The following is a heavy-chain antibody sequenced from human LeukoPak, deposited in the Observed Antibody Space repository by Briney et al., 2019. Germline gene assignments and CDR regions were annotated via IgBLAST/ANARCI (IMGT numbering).Heavy chain of an antibody. Sequence: GGSLRLSCAASGFIFRNFAMSWVRQAPGKGLEWVSVIYSGGSTYYADSVKGRFTISRDNSKNTLYLQMNSLRAEDTAVYYCARTGLGFDYWGQGTLVTVSS. CDR3: ARTGLGFDY. CDR1: GFIFRNFA. CDR2: IYSGGST. D-gene: IGHD3-16*01. V-gene: IGHV3-66*01. J-gene: IGHJ4*02.